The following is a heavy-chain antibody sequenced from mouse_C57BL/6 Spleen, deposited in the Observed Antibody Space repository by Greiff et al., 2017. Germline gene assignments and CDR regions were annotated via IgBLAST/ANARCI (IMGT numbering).Heavy chain of an antibody. V-gene: IGHV1-52*01. D-gene: IGHD2-4*01. Sequence: QVQLQQPGAELVRPGSSVKLSCKASGYTFTSYWMHWVKQRPIQGLEWIGNIDPSDSETHYNQKFKDKATLTVDKSSSTAYMQLSSLTSEDSAVYYCATIYYDYDRVFAYWGQGTLVTVSA. J-gene: IGHJ3*01. CDR3: ATIYYDYDRVFAY. CDR1: GYTFTSYW. CDR2: IDPSDSET.